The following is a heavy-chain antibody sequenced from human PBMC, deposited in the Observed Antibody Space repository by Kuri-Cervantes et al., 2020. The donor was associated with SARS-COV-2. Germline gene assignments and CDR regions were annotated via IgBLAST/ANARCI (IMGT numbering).Heavy chain of an antibody. CDR2: ISAYNGNT. J-gene: IGHJ6*03. Sequence: ASVKVSCKASGYTFTTSDINWVRQATGQGLEWMGWISAYNGNTNYAQKLQGRVTMTTDTSTSTAYMELRSLRSDDTAVYYCARGRPTGDLYYMDVWGKGTTVTVSS. CDR1: GYTFTTSD. D-gene: IGHD7-27*01. V-gene: IGHV1-18*01. CDR3: ARGRPTGDLYYMDV.